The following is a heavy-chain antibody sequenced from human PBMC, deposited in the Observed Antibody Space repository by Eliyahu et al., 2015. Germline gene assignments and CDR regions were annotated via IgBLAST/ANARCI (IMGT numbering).Heavy chain of an antibody. V-gene: IGHV4-34*01. D-gene: IGHD2-21*01. J-gene: IGHJ6*02. CDR1: DGSFSGYF. Sequence: QVQLQQWGAGLLRPSETLSLTCAVYDGSFSGYFWNWVRQXPGKGLEWIEEINHTGSAYYNPSLKGRVTMSIDTSKNHFSLRLSSVTAADTAVYYCARNFGXPVVAWGQGTTVTVFS. CDR3: ARNFGXPVVA. CDR2: INHTGSA.